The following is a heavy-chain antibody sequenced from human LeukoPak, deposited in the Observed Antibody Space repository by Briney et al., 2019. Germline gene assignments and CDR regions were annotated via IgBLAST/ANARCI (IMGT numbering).Heavy chain of an antibody. D-gene: IGHD3-22*01. CDR2: IYTSGST. CDR1: GGSISSGSYY. V-gene: IGHV4-61*02. Sequence: SETLSLTCTVSGGSISSGSYYWSWIRQPAGKGLEWIGRIYTSGSTNYNPSLKSRVTISVDTSKTQFSLKLSSVTAADTAVYYCARDPQDDYYDSSGRRAHWYFDLWGRGTLVTVSS. CDR3: ARDPQDDYYDSSGRRAHWYFDL. J-gene: IGHJ2*01.